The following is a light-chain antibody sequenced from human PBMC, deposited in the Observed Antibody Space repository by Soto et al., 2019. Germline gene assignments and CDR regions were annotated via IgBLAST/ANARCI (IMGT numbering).Light chain of an antibody. J-gene: IGKJ5*01. CDR3: QQRSNWFPEG. CDR2: DAS. Sequence: LSPGERATRFCRAIQTVRIICLAWYQQQPGQAPRLLMYDASCRATGIPARFSGGGSGTDFSLPISSLLPDDFAAYYCQQRSNWFPEGFGQGTLLEV. V-gene: IGKV3D-20*02. CDR1: QTVRIIC.